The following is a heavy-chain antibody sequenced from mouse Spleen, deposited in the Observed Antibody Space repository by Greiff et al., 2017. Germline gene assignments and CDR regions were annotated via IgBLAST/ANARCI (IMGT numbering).Heavy chain of an antibody. CDR2: ISSGGGNT. V-gene: IGHV5-9*04. CDR3: ARQGYYDYGAWFAH. CDR1: GFTFSSYA. J-gene: IGHJ3*01. Sequence: EVKLVESGGGLVKLGGSLKLSCAASGFTFSSYAMSWVRQTPEKRLEWVATISSGGGNTYYPDSVKGRFTISRDNAKNTLYLQMSSLKSEDTAMYYCARQGYYDYGAWFAHWGQGTLVTVSA. D-gene: IGHD2-4*01.